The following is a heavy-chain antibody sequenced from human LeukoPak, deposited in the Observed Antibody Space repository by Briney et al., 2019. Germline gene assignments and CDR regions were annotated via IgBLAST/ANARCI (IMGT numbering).Heavy chain of an antibody. D-gene: IGHD6-13*01. Sequence: SETLTLTCAVYGGSLSGYYWSWIRQPPGKGLEWIGEINHSGSTNYNPSLKSRVTISVDTSKNQFSLKLSSVTAADTAVYYCARSGFRHSRVDYWGQGTLVTVSS. V-gene: IGHV4-34*01. CDR2: INHSGST. CDR3: ARSGFRHSRVDY. J-gene: IGHJ4*02. CDR1: GGSLSGYY.